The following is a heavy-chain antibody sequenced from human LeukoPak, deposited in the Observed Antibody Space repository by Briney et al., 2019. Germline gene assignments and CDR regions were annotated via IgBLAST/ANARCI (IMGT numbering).Heavy chain of an antibody. J-gene: IGHJ4*02. CDR3: ARDDVWSTATVKGFADY. CDR1: GYTFTGYY. V-gene: IGHV1-2*02. D-gene: IGHD5-18*01. CDR2: INPNSGGT. Sequence: ASVKVSCKASGYTFTGYYMHWVRQAPGQGLEWMGWINPNSGGTNYAQKSQGRVTMTRDTSISTAYMELSRLRSDDTAVYYCARDDVWSTATVKGFADYWGQGTLVTVSS.